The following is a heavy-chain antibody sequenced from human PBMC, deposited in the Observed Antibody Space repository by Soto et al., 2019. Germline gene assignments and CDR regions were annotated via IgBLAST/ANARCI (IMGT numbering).Heavy chain of an antibody. CDR2: IIPILGIA. V-gene: IGHV1-69*02. J-gene: IGHJ4*02. D-gene: IGHD6-13*01. CDR1: GGTFSSYT. Sequence: QVQLVQSGAEVKKPGSSVKVSCKASGGTFSSYTISWVRQAPGQGLEWMGRIIPILGIANYAQKFQGSVTITADKSTSTAYMELSSLRSEGRAVYYCASGIAAAVYWGQGTLVTVSS. CDR3: ASGIAAAVY.